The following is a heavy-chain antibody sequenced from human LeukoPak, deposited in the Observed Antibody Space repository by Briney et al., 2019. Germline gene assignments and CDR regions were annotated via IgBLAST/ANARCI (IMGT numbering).Heavy chain of an antibody. V-gene: IGHV4-38-2*01. CDR3: ARSTAARFGT. D-gene: IGHD6-13*01. CDR2: IYHSGST. J-gene: IGHJ4*02. CDR1: GYSISSGYY. Sequence: PSETLSLTCAVSGYSISSGYYWGWIRQPPGKGLEWIGSIYHSGSTYYNPSLKSRVTISVDTSKNQFSLKLSSVTAADTAVCYCARSTAARFGTWGQGTLVTVSS.